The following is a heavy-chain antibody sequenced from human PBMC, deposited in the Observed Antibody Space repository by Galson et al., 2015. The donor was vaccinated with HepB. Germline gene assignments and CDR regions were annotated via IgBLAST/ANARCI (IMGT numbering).Heavy chain of an antibody. CDR2: ISAYNGNT. V-gene: IGHV1-18*01. Sequence: SVKVSCKASGYTFTSYGISWVRQAPGQGLEWMGWISAYNGNTNYAQKLQGRVTMTTDTSTSTAYMELRSLRSDDTAVYYCARGRGGYDWPTFFDYWGQGTLVTVSS. D-gene: IGHD5-12*01. J-gene: IGHJ4*02. CDR3: ARGRGGYDWPTFFDY. CDR1: GYTFTSYG.